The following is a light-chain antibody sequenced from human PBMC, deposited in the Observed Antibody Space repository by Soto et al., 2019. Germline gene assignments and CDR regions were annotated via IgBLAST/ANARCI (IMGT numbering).Light chain of an antibody. Sequence: SVSITCRASQGISNYLAWYQQKPGKVPKLLIYAASTLQSGVPSRFSGCGSGTDFNLTIRSLQPEYVAPHFCQRYYRAPLTFGGGTKVDIK. CDR1: QGISNY. CDR3: QRYYRAPLT. CDR2: AAS. V-gene: IGKV1-27*01. J-gene: IGKJ4*01.